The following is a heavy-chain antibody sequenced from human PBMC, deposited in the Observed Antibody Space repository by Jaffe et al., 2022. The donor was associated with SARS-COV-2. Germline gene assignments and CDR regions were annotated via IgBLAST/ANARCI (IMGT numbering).Heavy chain of an antibody. V-gene: IGHV3-15*01. CDR3: TTRDGYNYGDYYYGMDV. D-gene: IGHD5-12*01. Sequence: EVQLVESGGGLVKPGGSLRLSCAASGFTFSNAWMSWVRQAPGKGLEWVGRIKSKTDGGTTDYAAPVKGRFTISRDDSKNTLYLQMNSLKTEDTAVYYCTTRDGYNYGDYYYGMDVWGQGTTVTVSS. CDR2: IKSKTDGGTT. CDR1: GFTFSNAW. J-gene: IGHJ6*02.